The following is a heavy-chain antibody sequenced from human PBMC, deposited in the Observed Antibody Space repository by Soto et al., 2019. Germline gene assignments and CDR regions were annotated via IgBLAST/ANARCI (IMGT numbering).Heavy chain of an antibody. J-gene: IGHJ4*02. CDR2: ISGSGGST. CDR3: AKDTKWELLRRQYFDY. CDR1: VFPFSSYA. V-gene: IGHV3-23*01. D-gene: IGHD1-26*01. Sequence: GGSLRLSCAASVFPFSSYAMSWVRQAPGKGLEWVSAISGSGGSTYYADSVKGRFTISRDNSKNTLYLQMNSLRAEDTAVYYCAKDTKWELLRRQYFDYWGQGTLVTVSS.